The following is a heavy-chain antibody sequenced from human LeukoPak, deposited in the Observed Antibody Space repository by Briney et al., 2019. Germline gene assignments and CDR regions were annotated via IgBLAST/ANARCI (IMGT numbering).Heavy chain of an antibody. V-gene: IGHV3-21*01. D-gene: IGHD5-24*01. CDR1: GFTFSSYS. CDR3: ARGRDGYNYFDY. Sequence: GGSLRLSCAASGFTFSSYSMNWVRQAPGKGLEWVSSISSSSSYIYCADSVKGRFTISRDNAKNSLYLQMNSLRAEDTAVYYCARGRDGYNYFDYWGQGTLVTVSS. CDR2: ISSSSSYI. J-gene: IGHJ4*02.